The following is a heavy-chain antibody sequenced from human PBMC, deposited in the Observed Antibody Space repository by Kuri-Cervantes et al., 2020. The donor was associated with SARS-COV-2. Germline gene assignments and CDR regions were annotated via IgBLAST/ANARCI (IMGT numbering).Heavy chain of an antibody. D-gene: IGHD1-14*01. CDR3: AKGRIHHSDAFDI. Sequence: WGSLRLSCAASGFTFSSYAMSWVRQAPGKGLEWVSAISGSGGSTYYADSVKGRFTISRDNSKNTLYLQMNSLRAEDTAVYYCAKGRIHHSDAFDIWGQGTMVTVSS. J-gene: IGHJ3*02. CDR1: GFTFSSYA. CDR2: ISGSGGST. V-gene: IGHV3-23*01.